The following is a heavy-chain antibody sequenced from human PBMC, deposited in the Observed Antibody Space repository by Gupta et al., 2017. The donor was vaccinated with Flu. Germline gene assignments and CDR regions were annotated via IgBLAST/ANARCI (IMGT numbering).Heavy chain of an antibody. Sequence: VRQAPGQGLEWMGRINPNSGGTNYAQKFQGRVTMTRDTSISTAYMELSRLRSDDTAVYYCARGGIVGYCSSTSCLNWFDPWGQGTLVTVSS. CDR3: ARGGIVGYCSSTSCLNWFDP. J-gene: IGHJ5*02. CDR2: INPNSGGT. V-gene: IGHV1-2*06. D-gene: IGHD2-2*03.